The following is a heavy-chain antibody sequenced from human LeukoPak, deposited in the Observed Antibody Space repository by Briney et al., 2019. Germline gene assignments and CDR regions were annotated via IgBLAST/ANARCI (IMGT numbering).Heavy chain of an antibody. CDR1: GYTFTDYY. CDR2: INPNSGDT. Sequence: ASVKVSCKTSGYTFTDYYMHWVRQAPGQGLEWMGWINPNSGDTNYAQKFQGRVTMTRDTSITTAYMELSRLKSDDTAVYYCASISHVWSGYYTAHFDYWGQGTLVTVFS. CDR3: ASISHVWSGYYTAHFDY. J-gene: IGHJ4*02. V-gene: IGHV1-2*02. D-gene: IGHD3-3*02.